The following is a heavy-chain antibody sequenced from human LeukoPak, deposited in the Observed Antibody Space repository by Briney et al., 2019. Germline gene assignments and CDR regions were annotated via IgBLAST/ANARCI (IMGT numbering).Heavy chain of an antibody. CDR2: INPNSGGT. D-gene: IGHD6-19*01. J-gene: IGHJ1*01. CDR1: GYTFTGYY. Sequence: ASVKVSCKASGYTFTGYYMHWVRQAPGQGLEWMGWINPNSGGTNYAQKFQGRVTMTWDTSISTAYMELSRLRSDDTAVYYCARDFTPGYSSGLFQHWGQGTLVTVSS. V-gene: IGHV1-2*02. CDR3: ARDFTPGYSSGLFQH.